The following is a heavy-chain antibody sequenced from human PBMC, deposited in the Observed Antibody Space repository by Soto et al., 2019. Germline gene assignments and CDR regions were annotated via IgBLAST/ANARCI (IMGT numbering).Heavy chain of an antibody. CDR1: GGTFSSYA. D-gene: IGHD2-15*01. CDR2: IIPIFGTA. V-gene: IGHV1-69*01. Sequence: QVQLVQSGAEVKKPGSTVKVSYKASGGTFSSYAISWVRQAPGQGLEWMGGIIPIFGTANYAQKFQGRVTITADESTSTAYMELSSLRSEDTAVYYCARGGYGGRAFQLDYWGQGTLVTVSS. CDR3: ARGGYGGRAFQLDY. J-gene: IGHJ4*02.